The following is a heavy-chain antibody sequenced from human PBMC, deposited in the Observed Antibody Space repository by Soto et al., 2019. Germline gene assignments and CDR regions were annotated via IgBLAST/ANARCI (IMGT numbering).Heavy chain of an antibody. J-gene: IGHJ4*02. V-gene: IGHV2-5*01. CDR3: AHRGGATVGLYYFDY. Sequence: SGPTLVNPTQTLTLTCTSSGFSLSTTGGGVSWIRQPPGKALEWLALIYWHDDKRYSPSLKSRLTITKDTSKNQVVLTMTNMDPVDTATYYCAHRGGATVGLYYFDYWGQGAPVTVSS. CDR1: GFSLSTTGGG. D-gene: IGHD3-16*01. CDR2: IYWHDDK.